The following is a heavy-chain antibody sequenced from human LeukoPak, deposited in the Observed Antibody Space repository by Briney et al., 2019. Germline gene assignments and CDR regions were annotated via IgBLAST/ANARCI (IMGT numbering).Heavy chain of an antibody. D-gene: IGHD5-18*01. CDR3: ACGYSYGFHYFDY. V-gene: IGHV1-2*02. CDR1: GYTFTGYY. J-gene: IGHJ4*02. CDR2: INPNSGGT. Sequence: GASVKVSCKASGYTFTGYYMNWVRQAPGQGLECMGWINPNSGGTNYAQKFQGRVTMTRDSSISTAYMELSRLRSDDTAVYYCACGYSYGFHYFDYWGQGTLVTVSS.